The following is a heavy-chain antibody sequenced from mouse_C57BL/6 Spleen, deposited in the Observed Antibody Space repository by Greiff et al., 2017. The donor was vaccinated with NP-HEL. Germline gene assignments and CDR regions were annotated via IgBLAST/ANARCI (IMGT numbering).Heavy chain of an antibody. Sequence: VHVKQSVAELVRPGASVKLSCTASGFNIKNTYMHWVKQRPEQGLEWIGRIDPANGNTKYAPKFQGKATITADTSSNTAYLQLSSLTSEDTAIYYCARDYYGSSSFAYWGQGTLVTVSA. CDR1: GFNIKNTY. CDR3: ARDYYGSSSFAY. J-gene: IGHJ3*01. V-gene: IGHV14-3*01. CDR2: IDPANGNT. D-gene: IGHD1-1*01.